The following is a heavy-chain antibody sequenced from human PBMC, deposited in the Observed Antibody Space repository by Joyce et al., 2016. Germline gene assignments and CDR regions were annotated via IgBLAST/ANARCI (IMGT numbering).Heavy chain of an antibody. Sequence: QLQLHESGSGLVKPSQTLSLTCDVSGVSISTSGYSWSWIRQPPGKGLEWIGYIYHSANTYYNPPLKSRVTMSGDRSKNQFFLELNSVTAADTAVYFCARAVGIYYFDSWGPGTLVTVSS. CDR3: ARAVGIYYFDS. CDR1: GVSISTSGYS. V-gene: IGHV4-30-2*01. CDR2: IYHSANT. D-gene: IGHD2/OR15-2a*01. J-gene: IGHJ4*02.